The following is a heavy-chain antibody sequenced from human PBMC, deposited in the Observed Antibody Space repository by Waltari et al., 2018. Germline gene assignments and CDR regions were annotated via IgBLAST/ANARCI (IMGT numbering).Heavy chain of an antibody. V-gene: IGHV3-23*01. CDR1: GFTFSSYA. CDR2: ISVTYGST. D-gene: IGHD3-22*01. Sequence: EVQLLESGGDLVQPGGSLRLSCIASGFTFSSYAMSWVRQAPGRGLEWVSGISVTYGSTYYADSVKGRFTVSRDNSKNTLYLQMDSLRAEDTAVYYCAKFGAENYYDSSGYRRPFDCWGQGTLVFVSS. CDR3: AKFGAENYYDSSGYRRPFDC. J-gene: IGHJ4*02.